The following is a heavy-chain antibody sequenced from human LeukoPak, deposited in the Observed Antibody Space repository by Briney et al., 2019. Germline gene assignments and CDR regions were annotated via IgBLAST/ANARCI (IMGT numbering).Heavy chain of an antibody. J-gene: IGHJ3*02. D-gene: IGHD4-17*01. Sequence: KPSETLSLTCTVSGGSISSYYWSWIRQPPGKGLEWIGYIYYSGSTNYNPSLRRRVTISVDTSKNQFSLKLSSVTAADTAVYYCARGYGDYAWDAFDIWGQGTMVTVSS. V-gene: IGHV4-59*01. CDR3: ARGYGDYAWDAFDI. CDR1: GGSISSYY. CDR2: IYYSGST.